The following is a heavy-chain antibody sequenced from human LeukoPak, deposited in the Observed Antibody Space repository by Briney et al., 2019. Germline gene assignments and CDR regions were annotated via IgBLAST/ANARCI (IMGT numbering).Heavy chain of an antibody. D-gene: IGHD3-9*01. Sequence: GASVKVSCKASGGTFSSYAISWVRQAPGQGLEWMGGIIPIFGTANYAQKFQGRVTITADESTSTAYMELSSLRSEDTAVYCCARVVGDILTGYYNGYYYYGMDVWGKGTTVTVSS. CDR1: GGTFSSYA. CDR2: IIPIFGTA. CDR3: ARVVGDILTGYYNGYYYYGMDV. J-gene: IGHJ6*04. V-gene: IGHV1-69*13.